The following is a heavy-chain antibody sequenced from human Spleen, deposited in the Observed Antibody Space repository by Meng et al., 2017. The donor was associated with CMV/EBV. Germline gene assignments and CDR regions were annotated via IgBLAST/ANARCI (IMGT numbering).Heavy chain of an antibody. V-gene: IGHV3-20*03. D-gene: IGHD3-3*01. CDR3: ARADTIFGYHIGLIDY. J-gene: IGHJ4*02. Sequence: GFTFDDYGMSWVRQAPGKGLEWVSGINWNGGSTGYADSVKGRFTISRDNAKNSLHLQMNSLRVEDTALYYCARADTIFGYHIGLIDYWGQGTLVTVSS. CDR2: INWNGGST. CDR1: GFTFDDYG.